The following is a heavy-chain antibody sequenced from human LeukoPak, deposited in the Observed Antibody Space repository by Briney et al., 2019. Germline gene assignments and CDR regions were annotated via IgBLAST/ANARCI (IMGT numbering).Heavy chain of an antibody. J-gene: IGHJ4*02. CDR1: GGSISSYY. Sequence: SETLSLTCTVSGGSISSYYWSWIRQPPGKGLEWIGYIYYSGSTNYNPSLKSRVTISVDTSKNQFSLKLSSVTAADTAVYYCARLRYSSGWRQVDYWGQGTPVTVSS. CDR2: IYYSGST. V-gene: IGHV4-59*08. D-gene: IGHD6-19*01. CDR3: ARLRYSSGWRQVDY.